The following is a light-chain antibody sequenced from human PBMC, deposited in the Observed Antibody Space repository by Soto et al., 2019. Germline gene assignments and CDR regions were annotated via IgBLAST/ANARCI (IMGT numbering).Light chain of an antibody. CDR1: SSDVGSYNL. V-gene: IGLV2-23*02. CDR3: CSYAGSSTLEV. J-gene: IGLJ3*02. CDR2: EVS. Sequence: QSALTQPASVSGSPGQSITISCTGTSSDVGSYNLVSWYQQYPGKAPKLMIYEVSKRPSGVSNRFSGSKSGNTASLTISGLQAEDEADYYCCSYAGSSTLEVFGGGTKVTVL.